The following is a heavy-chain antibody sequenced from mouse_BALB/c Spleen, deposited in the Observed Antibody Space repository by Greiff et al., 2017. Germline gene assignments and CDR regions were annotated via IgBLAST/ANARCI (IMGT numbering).Heavy chain of an antibody. Sequence: EVMLVESGGGLVKPGGSLKLSCAASGFAFSSYDMSWVRQTPEKRLEWVAYISSGGGSTYYPDTVKGRFTISRDNAKNTLYLQMSSLKSEDTAMYYCARLWSYAMDYWGQGTSVTVSS. CDR3: ARLWSYAMDY. J-gene: IGHJ4*01. V-gene: IGHV5-12-1*01. CDR1: GFAFSSYD. CDR2: ISSGGGST. D-gene: IGHD1-1*02.